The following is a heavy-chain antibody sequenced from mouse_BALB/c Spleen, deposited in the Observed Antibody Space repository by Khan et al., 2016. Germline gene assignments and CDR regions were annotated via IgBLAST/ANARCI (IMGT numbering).Heavy chain of an antibody. J-gene: IGHJ2*01. Sequence: EVKLLESGPDLVKPSQSLSLTCTVTDYSISSGYSWHWIRQFPGNKLEWMAYIHYSGSTNYNPSLKSRISITRDTSKNQFFLQLISVTTEDTATYYCTRGDYYGSGYWGQGTTLTVSS. V-gene: IGHV3-1*02. CDR2: IHYSGST. D-gene: IGHD1-1*01. CDR3: TRGDYYGSGY. CDR1: DYSISSGYS.